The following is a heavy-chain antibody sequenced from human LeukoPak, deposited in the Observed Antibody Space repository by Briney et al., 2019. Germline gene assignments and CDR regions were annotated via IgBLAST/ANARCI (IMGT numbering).Heavy chain of an antibody. J-gene: IGHJ6*02. Sequence: GRSLRLTCAASGFTFDDYAMHWVRQAPGKGLEWVSGISWNSGSIGYADSVKGRFTISRDNAKNSLYLQMSSLRAEDTALYYCAKDLWFGESPPDGHGMDVWGQGTTVTVSS. CDR2: ISWNSGSI. V-gene: IGHV3-9*01. CDR1: GFTFDDYA. CDR3: AKDLWFGESPPDGHGMDV. D-gene: IGHD3-10*01.